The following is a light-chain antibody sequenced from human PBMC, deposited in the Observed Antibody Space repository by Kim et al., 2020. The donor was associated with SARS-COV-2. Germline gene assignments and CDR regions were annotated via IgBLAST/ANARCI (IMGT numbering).Light chain of an antibody. CDR3: QAWDSNTGV. J-gene: IGLJ1*01. CDR2: QDN. Sequence: SYELTQPPSVSVSPGQTASITCSGDKLGDKFACWFQQKPGQSPVLVIYQDNKRTSGIPERFSGSNSGNTATLTISGTQAMDEADYYCQAWDSNTGVFGTG. CDR1: KLGDKF. V-gene: IGLV3-1*01.